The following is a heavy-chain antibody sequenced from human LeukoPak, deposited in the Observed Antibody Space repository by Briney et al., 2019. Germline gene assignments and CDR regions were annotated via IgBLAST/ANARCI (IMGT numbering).Heavy chain of an antibody. CDR2: IIPIFGTA. V-gene: IGHV1-69*06. D-gene: IGHD1-26*01. CDR1: GGTFSSYA. Sequence: SVKVSCKASGGTFSSYAISWVRQAPGQGLEWMGGIIPIFGTANYAQRFQGRVTITADKSTSTAYMELSSLRSEDTAVYYCASFGELRTFDYWGQGTLVTVSS. J-gene: IGHJ4*02. CDR3: ASFGELRTFDY.